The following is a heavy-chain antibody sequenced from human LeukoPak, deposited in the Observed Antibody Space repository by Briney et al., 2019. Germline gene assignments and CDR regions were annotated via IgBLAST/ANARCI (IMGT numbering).Heavy chain of an antibody. D-gene: IGHD2-21*01. CDR3: AREAYCDGSGCYNWFNP. CDR1: GYPINRGYF. J-gene: IGHJ5*02. V-gene: IGHV4-38-2*02. CDR2: IYQSSTT. Sequence: PSETLSLTCTVYGYPINRGYFWGWIRQPPGKGLEWIVSIYQSSTTRYNPSLESLVRISVDSSKNEFSLELRSLTAADTAVYYCAREAYCDGSGCYNWFNPWGQGTLVTVSS.